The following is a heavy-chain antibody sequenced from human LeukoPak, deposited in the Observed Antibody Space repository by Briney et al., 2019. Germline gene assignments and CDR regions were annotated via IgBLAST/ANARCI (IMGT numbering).Heavy chain of an antibody. J-gene: IGHJ4*02. V-gene: IGHV4-34*01. CDR1: GGSFSGYY. Sequence: SETLSLTCAVYGGSFSGYYWSWIRQPPGKGLEWIGEINHSGSTNYNPSLKGRVTISVDTSKNQFSLKLSSVTAADTAVYYCARGRRVPAARLDYWGQGTLVSVSS. CDR3: ARGRRVPAARLDY. CDR2: INHSGST. D-gene: IGHD2-2*01.